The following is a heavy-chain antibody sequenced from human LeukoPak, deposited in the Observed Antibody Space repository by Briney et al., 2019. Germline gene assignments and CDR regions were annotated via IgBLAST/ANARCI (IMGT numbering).Heavy chain of an antibody. V-gene: IGHV3-74*01. D-gene: IGHD1-14*01. J-gene: IGHJ4*02. CDR3: ARDNIRSLDY. CDR2: IDSDGSST. Sequence: GGSLRLSCAASGFTFRTFWMHWVRQVPGKGLVWVSRIDSDGSSTSYADFVKGRFTISRDNARNTFCLQMNSLRVEDTAVYYCARDNIRSLDYWGQGTLVTVSS. CDR1: GFTFRTFW.